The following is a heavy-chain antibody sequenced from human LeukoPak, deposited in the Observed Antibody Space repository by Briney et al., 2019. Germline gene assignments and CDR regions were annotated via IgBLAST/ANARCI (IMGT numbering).Heavy chain of an antibody. CDR3: ARARQWLVRGYYYYMDV. Sequence: GGSLRLSCAASGFTFSNYGMSWVRQAPGKGLEWVSAISGSGGRTYHADSVKGRFTISRDNSKNTLYLQMNSLRAEDTAVYYCARARQWLVRGYYYYMDVWGKGTTVTISS. J-gene: IGHJ6*03. CDR2: ISGSGGRT. CDR1: GFTFSNYG. V-gene: IGHV3-23*01. D-gene: IGHD6-19*01.